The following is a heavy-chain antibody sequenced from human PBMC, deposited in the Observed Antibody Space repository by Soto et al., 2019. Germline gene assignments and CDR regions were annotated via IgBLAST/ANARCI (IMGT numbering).Heavy chain of an antibody. CDR1: GFSLSNAGMG. CDR2: IFSNDEK. Sequence: QVTLKESGPVLVKPTETLTLTCTVSGFSLSNAGMGVSWIRQPPGKALEWLAHIFSNDEKSYSTFLKSRLTISKDTSKSQVVLTMTNMDPVDTGTYYCARIRDLTDYGDYYYFDYWGQGTLVTVSS. D-gene: IGHD4-17*01. V-gene: IGHV2-26*01. J-gene: IGHJ4*02. CDR3: ARIRDLTDYGDYYYFDY.